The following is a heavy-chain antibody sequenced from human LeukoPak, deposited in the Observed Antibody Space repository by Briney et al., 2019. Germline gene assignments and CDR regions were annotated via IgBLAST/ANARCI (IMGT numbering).Heavy chain of an antibody. D-gene: IGHD1-7*01. Sequence: GGSLRLSCAASGFTFSIYSMICVRQAPGEGLEWVSSISSSGTYMHYVDSVKGRFTISRDNAKESLYLQMNSLRAEDTAVYYCARGRDWNYVENDYWGQGTRVTVSS. CDR3: ARGRDWNYVENDY. CDR2: ISSSGTYM. V-gene: IGHV3-21*01. J-gene: IGHJ4*02. CDR1: GFTFSIYS.